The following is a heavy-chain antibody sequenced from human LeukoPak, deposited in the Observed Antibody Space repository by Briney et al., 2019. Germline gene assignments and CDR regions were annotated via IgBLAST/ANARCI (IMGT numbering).Heavy chain of an antibody. J-gene: IGHJ4*02. V-gene: IGHV3-21*01. Sequence: GGSLRLSCAASGFTFSNYNMNWVRQAPGKGLEWVSSISSSSSYIYYADSVKGRFTISRDNAKNSLYLQMNSLRAEGTAVYYCATEYDILTGYYTLLGYWGQGTLVTVSS. D-gene: IGHD3-9*01. CDR2: ISSSSSYI. CDR3: ATEYDILTGYYTLLGY. CDR1: GFTFSNYN.